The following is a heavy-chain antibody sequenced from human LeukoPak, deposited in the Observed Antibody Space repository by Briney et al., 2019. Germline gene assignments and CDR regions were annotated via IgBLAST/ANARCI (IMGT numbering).Heavy chain of an antibody. CDR3: ARGLEWFGELSTYYFDY. D-gene: IGHD3-10*01. CDR1: GYSISSGYY. CDR2: IYHSGST. Sequence: PSETLSLTCTVSGYSISSGYYWGWIRQPPGKGLEWIGSIYHSGSTHYNPSLKSRVTISVDTSKNQFSLKLSSVTAADTAVYYCARGLEWFGELSTYYFDYWGQGTLVTVSS. J-gene: IGHJ4*02. V-gene: IGHV4-38-2*02.